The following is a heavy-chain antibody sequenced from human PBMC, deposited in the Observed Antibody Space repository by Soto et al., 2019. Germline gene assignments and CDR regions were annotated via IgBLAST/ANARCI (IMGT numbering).Heavy chain of an antibody. V-gene: IGHV1-69*12. Sequence: QVQLLQSGAEVKKPGSSVRVSCEASGGTFRTYAISWVRQAPGQGLEWMGEIIPIFGTVNYAQRFQGRVTITADESTTTVYMDLRRLRSEDTAVYYCANGAVAGTPTSYYYYGMDVWGQGTTVTVSS. J-gene: IGHJ6*02. D-gene: IGHD6-19*01. CDR1: GGTFRTYA. CDR3: ANGAVAGTPTSYYYYGMDV. CDR2: IIPIFGTV.